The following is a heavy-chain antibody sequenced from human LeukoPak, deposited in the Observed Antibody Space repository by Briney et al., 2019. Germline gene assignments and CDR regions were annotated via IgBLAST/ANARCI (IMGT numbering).Heavy chain of an antibody. V-gene: IGHV4-34*01. CDR1: GGPFSGYF. CDR2: INHAGST. J-gene: IGHJ4*02. Sequence: SETLSLTCAVYGGPFSGYFWTWIRQPPGKGLEWIGEINHAGSTNYNPSLKSRVTISVDTSKNQFSLKLSSVTAADTAVYYCARATYDFWSGYLSPHYFDYWGQGTLVTVSS. D-gene: IGHD3-3*01. CDR3: ARATYDFWSGYLSPHYFDY.